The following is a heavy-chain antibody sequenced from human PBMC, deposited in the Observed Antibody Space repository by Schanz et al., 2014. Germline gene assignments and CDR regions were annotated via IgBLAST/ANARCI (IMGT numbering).Heavy chain of an antibody. D-gene: IGHD3-10*01. J-gene: IGHJ4*02. V-gene: IGHV1-69*02. CDR1: GGTFSTYT. CDR3: GRGFSRSYIDF. CDR2: IIPIHGIV. Sequence: QVQLVQSGAEVKKPGSSVKVSCKASGGTFSTYTISWVRQAPGQGLEWMGRIIPIHGIVNYAQRFQDRVRITADKSTSTAYMELSSLRSDDTAVYYCGRGFSRSYIDFWGQGTLITVSS.